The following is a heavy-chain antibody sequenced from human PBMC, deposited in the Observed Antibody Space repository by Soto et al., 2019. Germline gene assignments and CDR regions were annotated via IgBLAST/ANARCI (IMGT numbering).Heavy chain of an antibody. J-gene: IGHJ5*02. V-gene: IGHV1-18*01. CDR3: AREEGIVVVVAGRGNWFDP. D-gene: IGHD2-15*01. Sequence: SVKVSCKASGYTFTSYGISWVRQAPGQGLEWMGWISAYNGNTNYAQKLQGRVTMTTDTSTSTAYMELRSLRSDDTAVYYCAREEGIVVVVAGRGNWFDPWGQGTLVTVSS. CDR2: ISAYNGNT. CDR1: GYTFTSYG.